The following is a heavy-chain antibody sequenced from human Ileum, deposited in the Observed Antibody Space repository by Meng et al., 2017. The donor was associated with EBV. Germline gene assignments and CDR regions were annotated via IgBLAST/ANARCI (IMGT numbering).Heavy chain of an antibody. CDR2: ISANNGDR. D-gene: IGHD6-13*01. J-gene: IGHJ4*02. CDR3: ARKPTSAALDY. CDR1: GFTFTNYG. V-gene: IGHV1-18*01. Sequence: QVQLLQSGAEVKTPGASVKVSCKASGFTFTNYGFTWVRQAPGQGLEWMGWISANNGDRHYAQKFQDRVTLTTDGYTPTVYMELRRLRSDDTAVYFCARKPTSAALDYWGQGTLVTVSS.